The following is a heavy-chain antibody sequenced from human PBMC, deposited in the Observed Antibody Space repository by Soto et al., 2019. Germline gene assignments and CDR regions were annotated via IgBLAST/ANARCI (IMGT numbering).Heavy chain of an antibody. V-gene: IGHV3-74*01. CDR2: INSDGSST. D-gene: IGHD2-2*02. CDR1: GFTLSSHW. J-gene: IGHJ6*03. Sequence: EVQLVESGGGVVQAGGSLRLSCAASGFTLSSHWMHWVRQAPGKGLVWVSHINSDGSSTTYADSVKGRFTISRDNAKNTLYLQMNSVRAEDTAVYYCTRRGVPAAIVYYMDVWGKGTTVTVSS. CDR3: TRRGVPAAIVYYMDV.